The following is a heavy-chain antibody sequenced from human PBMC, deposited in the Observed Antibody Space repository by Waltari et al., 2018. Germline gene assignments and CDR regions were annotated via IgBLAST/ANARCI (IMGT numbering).Heavy chain of an antibody. J-gene: IGHJ4*02. CDR3: ARNLEDFYCTTTNCFMDY. Sequence: QVQLVESGGGVVQPGGSLRLVCAASGFIFSDYGMHWVRQAPGKSQELMAVIWNNGRSEFYEDSVKGRFTISRDNSKNILDLQMNNLRVEDTAIYYCARNLEDFYCTTTNCFMDYWGQGTLVTVSS. D-gene: IGHD2-2*01. V-gene: IGHV3-33*01. CDR1: GFIFSDYG. CDR2: IWNNGRSE.